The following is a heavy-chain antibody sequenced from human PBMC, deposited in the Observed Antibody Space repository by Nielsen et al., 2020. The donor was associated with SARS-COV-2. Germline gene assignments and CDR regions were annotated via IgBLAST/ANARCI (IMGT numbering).Heavy chain of an antibody. CDR1: GFTFSSYG. CDR3: AKDLGPGYVAAAMLGYYYYYGMDV. D-gene: IGHD2-2*01. CDR2: ISYDGSNK. J-gene: IGHJ6*02. V-gene: IGHV3-30*18. Sequence: EGSLRLSCAASGFTFSSYGMHWVRQAPGKGLEWVAVISYDGSNKYYADSVKGRFTISRDNSKNTLYLQMNSLRAEDTAVYYCAKDLGPGYVAAAMLGYYYYYGMDVWGQGTTVTVSS.